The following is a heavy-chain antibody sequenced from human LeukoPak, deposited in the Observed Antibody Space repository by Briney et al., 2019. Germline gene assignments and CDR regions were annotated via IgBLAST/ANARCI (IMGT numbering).Heavy chain of an antibody. CDR3: ARSGRNLNWFDP. D-gene: IGHD1-26*01. CDR2: IYTSGST. CDR1: GGSISSYY. Sequence: SETLSLTCTVSGGSISSYYWSWIRQPAGKGLEWIGRIYTSGSTNYSPSLKSRVTMSVDTSKNQFSLKLSSVTAADTAVYYCARSGRNLNWFDPWGQGTLVTVSS. J-gene: IGHJ5*02. V-gene: IGHV4-4*07.